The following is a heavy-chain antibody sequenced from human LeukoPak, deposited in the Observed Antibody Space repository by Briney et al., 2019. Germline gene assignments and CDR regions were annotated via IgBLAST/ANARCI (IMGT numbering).Heavy chain of an antibody. Sequence: GGSLRLSCAASGFTFSRYWMHWVRQAPGKGLMWVSRISPDGSTTLYADSVKGRFTISRDNSKNTLYLQMNTLRVDDTAVYYCARWNGYADYWGQGTLVTVSS. CDR3: ARWNGYADY. D-gene: IGHD2-2*01. V-gene: IGHV3-74*03. CDR2: ISPDGSTT. CDR1: GFTFSRYW. J-gene: IGHJ4*02.